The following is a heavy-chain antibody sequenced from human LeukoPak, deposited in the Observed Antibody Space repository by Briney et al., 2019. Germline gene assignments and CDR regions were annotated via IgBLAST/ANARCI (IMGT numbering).Heavy chain of an antibody. D-gene: IGHD1-1*01. CDR3: AKDTDWSYFDY. Sequence: GGSLRLSCAASGFTFSSYAMSWVRQAPGKGLEWVSAISGSGGNTHYADSVKGRFTISRDNSKNTLYLQMNSLRAEDTAVYYCAKDTDWSYFDYWGQGTLVTVSS. CDR2: ISGSGGNT. J-gene: IGHJ4*02. V-gene: IGHV3-23*01. CDR1: GFTFSSYA.